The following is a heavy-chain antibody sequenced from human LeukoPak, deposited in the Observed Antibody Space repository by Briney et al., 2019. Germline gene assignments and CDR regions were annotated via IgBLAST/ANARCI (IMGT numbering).Heavy chain of an antibody. D-gene: IGHD5-18*01. J-gene: IGHJ4*02. CDR3: ARDEEGDTAMAWGY. V-gene: IGHV3-21*01. CDR1: GFTFSTYT. Sequence: GGSLRLSCAASGFTFSTYTMNWVRQAPGKGLEWVSSISSSSSYIYYADSVKGRFTISRDNAKNSLYLQMNSLRAEDTAVYYCARDEEGDTAMAWGYWGQGTLVTVSS. CDR2: ISSSSSYI.